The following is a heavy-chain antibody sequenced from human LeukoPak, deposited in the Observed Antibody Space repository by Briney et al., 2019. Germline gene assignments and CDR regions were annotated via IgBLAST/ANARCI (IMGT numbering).Heavy chain of an antibody. V-gene: IGHV4-31*03. CDR2: IYYSGST. Sequence: SETLSLTCTVSGGSISSGGYYWSWIRQHPGKGLEWIGYIYYSGSTYYNPSLKSRVTISVDTSKNQFSLKLSSVTVADTAVYYCARLDTAIYYFDYWGQGTLVTVSS. CDR3: ARLDTAIYYFDY. D-gene: IGHD5-18*01. CDR1: GGSISSGGYY. J-gene: IGHJ4*02.